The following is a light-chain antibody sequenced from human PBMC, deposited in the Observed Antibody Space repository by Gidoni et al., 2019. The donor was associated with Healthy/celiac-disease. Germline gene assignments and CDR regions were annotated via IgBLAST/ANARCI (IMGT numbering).Light chain of an antibody. CDR3: CSYTSSSSLYV. V-gene: IGLV2-14*03. J-gene: IGLJ1*01. Sequence: QSALTQPASVSGSPGQSITISCTGTSSDVGGYNYISWYQQQPGKAPKLMIYDVSNRPSGVSNRFSGSKSGNTASLTISGLQAEDEADYFCCSYTSSSSLYVFGTGTKVTVL. CDR2: DVS. CDR1: SSDVGGYNY.